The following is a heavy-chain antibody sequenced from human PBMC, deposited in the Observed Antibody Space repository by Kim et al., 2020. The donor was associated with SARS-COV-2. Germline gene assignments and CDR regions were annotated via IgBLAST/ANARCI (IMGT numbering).Heavy chain of an antibody. CDR2: IIPILGIA. V-gene: IGHV1-69*10. Sequence: SVKVSCKASGGTFTSYAISWVRQAPGQRLEWMGWIIPILGIANYAQKFQGRVTITTDKSTSTAYMELSSLRSEDTAVYYCARDDRFGCYYGPYFYYGM. J-gene: IGHJ6*01. CDR3: ARDDRFGCYYGPYFYYGM. CDR1: GGTFTSYA. D-gene: IGHD1-26*01.